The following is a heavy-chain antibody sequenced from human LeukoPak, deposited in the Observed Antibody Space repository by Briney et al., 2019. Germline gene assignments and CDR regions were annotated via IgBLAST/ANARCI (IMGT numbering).Heavy chain of an antibody. D-gene: IGHD3-22*01. J-gene: IGHJ4*02. CDR1: GGSFSGYY. Sequence: KPSETLSLTCAVYGGSFSGYYWSWIRQPPGKGLEWIGEINHSGSTNYNQSLKSRVTITVDTSKNQFSLKLSSVTAADTAVYYCARVGDSSGYYFNPVYYFDYWGQGTLVTVSS. CDR2: INHSGST. CDR3: ARVGDSSGYYFNPVYYFDY. V-gene: IGHV4-34*01.